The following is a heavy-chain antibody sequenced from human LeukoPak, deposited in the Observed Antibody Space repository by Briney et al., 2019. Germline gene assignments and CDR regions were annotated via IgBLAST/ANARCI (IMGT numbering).Heavy chain of an antibody. CDR1: GYSFSSYW. CDR3: ARAVVGATDY. CDR2: IDHSDSDT. J-gene: IGHJ4*02. V-gene: IGHV5-10-1*01. D-gene: IGHD1-26*01. Sequence: GESLRISCKGPGYSFSSYWISWVRQMPGKGLEWMGRIDHSDSDTNYSPSFQGHVTISADKSISTAYLEWGSLKASDNAMYYCARAVVGATDYWGQGTLVTVSS.